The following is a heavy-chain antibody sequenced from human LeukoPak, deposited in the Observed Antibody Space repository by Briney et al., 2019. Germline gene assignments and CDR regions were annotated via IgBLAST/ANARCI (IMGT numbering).Heavy chain of an antibody. CDR1: GFTFSSYW. CDR2: IKQDGSEK. V-gene: IGHV3-7*01. D-gene: IGHD3-22*01. CDR3: ARDRGTYYYDTSSHYDAFDI. J-gene: IGHJ3*02. Sequence: GGSLRLSCAASGFTFSSYWMSWVRQAPGKGLEWVANIKQDGSEKYYVDSVKGRFAISRDNAKNSLYLQMNSLRAEDTAVYYCARDRGTYYYDTSSHYDAFDIWGQGTMVTVSS.